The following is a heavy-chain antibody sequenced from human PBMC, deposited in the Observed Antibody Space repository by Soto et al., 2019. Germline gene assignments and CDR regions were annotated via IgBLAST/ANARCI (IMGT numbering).Heavy chain of an antibody. J-gene: IGHJ4*02. CDR1: GYNFIKYG. Sequence: QVQLVQSGAEVKKPGASVKVSCKGLGYNFIKYGINWVRQAPGQGLEWMGWISPYSGYTHSAQKFQGRLTLTTDTAAHTAYMELRSLRSADTALYYCTREAIVVIPAAQPSHFDSWGQGNLVTVSS. CDR2: ISPYSGYT. D-gene: IGHD2-2*01. V-gene: IGHV1-18*01. CDR3: TREAIVVIPAAQPSHFDS.